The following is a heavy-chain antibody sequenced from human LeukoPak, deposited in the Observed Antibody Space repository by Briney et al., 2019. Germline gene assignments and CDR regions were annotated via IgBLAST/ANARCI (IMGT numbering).Heavy chain of an antibody. J-gene: IGHJ6*03. CDR2: IYSGGST. CDR1: GFTVSSNY. Sequence: GGSLRLSCAASGFTVSSNYMSWVRQAPGKGLEWVSVIYSGGSTYYADSVKGRFTISRDDSKNTVYLEMKTLRAEDTAIYYCAKRPGRNVAGPNYMDVWGKGTTVTISS. V-gene: IGHV3-53*01. D-gene: IGHD1-14*01. CDR3: AKRPGRNVAGPNYMDV.